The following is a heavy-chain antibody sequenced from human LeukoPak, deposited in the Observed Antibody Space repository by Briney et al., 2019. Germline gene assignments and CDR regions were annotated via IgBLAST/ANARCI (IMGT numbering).Heavy chain of an antibody. Sequence: GGSLRLSCAAPGFTFSSYAMSWVRQAPGKGLEWVSAISGSGGSTYYADSVKGRFTISRDNSKNTLYPQMNSLRAEDTAVYYCAKEGALGYCSSTSCEDAFDIWGQGTMVTVSS. CDR1: GFTFSSYA. CDR2: ISGSGGST. J-gene: IGHJ3*02. CDR3: AKEGALGYCSSTSCEDAFDI. D-gene: IGHD2-2*01. V-gene: IGHV3-23*01.